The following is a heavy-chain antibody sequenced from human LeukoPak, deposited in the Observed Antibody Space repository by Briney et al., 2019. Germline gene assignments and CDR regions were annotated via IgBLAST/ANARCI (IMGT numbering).Heavy chain of an antibody. CDR2: INPNSGGT. V-gene: IGHV1-2*04. Sequence: ASVKVSCKASGYTFTSYYMHWVRQAPGQGLEWMGWINPNSGGTNYAQKFQGWVTMTRDTSISTAYMELSRLRSDDTAVYYCARALWFGDLKGFDYWGQGTLVTVSS. D-gene: IGHD3-10*01. CDR1: GYTFTSYY. J-gene: IGHJ4*02. CDR3: ARALWFGDLKGFDY.